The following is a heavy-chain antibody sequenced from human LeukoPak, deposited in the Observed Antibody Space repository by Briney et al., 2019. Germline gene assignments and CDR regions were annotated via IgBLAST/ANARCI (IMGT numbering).Heavy chain of an antibody. CDR3: ARVQKGGYYDSSGYYLD. J-gene: IGHJ4*02. D-gene: IGHD3-22*01. CDR1: GGTFSSYD. Sequence: GASVKVSCKASGGTFSSYDISWVRQAPGQGLEWMGAIIPIFGTANYAQKLQGRVTMTTDTSTSTAYMELRSLRSDDTAVYYCARVQKGGYYDSSGYYLDWGQGTLVTVSS. V-gene: IGHV1-69*05. CDR2: IIPIFGTA.